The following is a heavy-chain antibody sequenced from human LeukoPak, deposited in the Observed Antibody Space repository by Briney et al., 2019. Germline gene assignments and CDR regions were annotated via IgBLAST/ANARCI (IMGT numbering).Heavy chain of an antibody. Sequence: EGSLRLSCAASGFTVSSNYMSWVRQAPGKGLEWVSVIYSGGSTYYADSVKGRFTISRDNSKNTLYLQMNSLRAEDTAVYYCARRVRSTGWYIFDFWGQGTLVTVSS. CDR3: ARRVRSTGWYIFDF. CDR1: GFTVSSNY. CDR2: IYSGGST. D-gene: IGHD6-19*01. V-gene: IGHV3-53*01. J-gene: IGHJ4*02.